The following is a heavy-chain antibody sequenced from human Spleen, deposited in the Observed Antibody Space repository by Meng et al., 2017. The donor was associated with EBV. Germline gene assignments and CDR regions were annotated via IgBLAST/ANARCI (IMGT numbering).Heavy chain of an antibody. J-gene: IGHJ4*02. Sequence: QGKLVESGGGVVQPGRSLRISCAASGFTFNRLALHWVRQAPGKGLEWVADVSYDGRAKFYADSVKGRFSISRDNSKNTIYLQMNTLRPEDTAVYYCARDSPHEARGFDYWGQGTLVTASS. CDR1: GFTFNRLA. CDR3: ARDSPHEARGFDY. CDR2: VSYDGRAK. V-gene: IGHV3-30*04.